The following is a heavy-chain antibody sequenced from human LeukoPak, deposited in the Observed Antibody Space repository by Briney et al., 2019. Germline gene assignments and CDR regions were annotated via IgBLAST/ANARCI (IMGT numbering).Heavy chain of an antibody. CDR3: AKTRSGTYDGDSFDV. J-gene: IGHJ3*01. CDR2: IYYSGRI. Sequence: SSDALSLTCAVSGDSISRSDWWGWIRQPPGKGLEWLGNIYYSGRIYHNPSLQTRVIMSVDSSKNQFSLRLDSVTAADTAVYYCAKTRSGTYDGDSFDVWGQGKLVIVSS. D-gene: IGHD1-26*01. V-gene: IGHV4-28*05. CDR1: GDSISRSDW.